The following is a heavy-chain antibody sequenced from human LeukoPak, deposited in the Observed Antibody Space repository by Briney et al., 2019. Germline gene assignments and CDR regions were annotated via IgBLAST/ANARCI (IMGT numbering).Heavy chain of an antibody. V-gene: IGHV5-51*01. D-gene: IGHD6-19*01. Sequence: GASVKISCKASGYTFTDYWIGWVRQMPGKGLEWMGIVWPVDFRAMYSPSFQGQVTISVDKSISTAYLQWSSLKASDTAMYYCARRRLVGPYYFDYWGQGTLVTVSS. CDR1: GYTFTDYW. J-gene: IGHJ4*02. CDR3: ARRRLVGPYYFDY. CDR2: VWPVDFRA.